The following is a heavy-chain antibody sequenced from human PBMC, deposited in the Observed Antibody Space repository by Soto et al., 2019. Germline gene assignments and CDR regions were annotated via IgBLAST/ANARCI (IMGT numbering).Heavy chain of an antibody. J-gene: IGHJ4*02. D-gene: IGHD6-13*01. V-gene: IGHV3-48*03. CDR2: ISSSGSTI. Sequence: EVQLVESGGGLVQPGGSLRLSCAASGFTFSSYEMNWVRQAPGKGLEWVSYISSSGSTIYYADSVKGRFTISRDNAKNSLYLQMNSLRADDTAVYYCARDSSGIAAAGTGYWGQGTLVNVSS. CDR3: ARDSSGIAAAGTGY. CDR1: GFTFSSYE.